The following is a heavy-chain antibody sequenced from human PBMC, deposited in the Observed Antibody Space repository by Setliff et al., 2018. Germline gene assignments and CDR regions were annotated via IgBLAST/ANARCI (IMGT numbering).Heavy chain of an antibody. CDR1: DDSFTSSRYY. CDR3: ARGGGYWSYFEF. D-gene: IGHD2-21*02. V-gene: IGHV4-39*07. Sequence: PSETLSLTCTVSDDSFTSSRYYWGWIRQAPGSGLEWIGSISYSGTPYYNASVESRVTISVDTSKNQFSLKLSSVTAADTAVYYCARGGGYWSYFEFWGQGSPVTVSS. CDR2: ISYSGTP. J-gene: IGHJ4*02.